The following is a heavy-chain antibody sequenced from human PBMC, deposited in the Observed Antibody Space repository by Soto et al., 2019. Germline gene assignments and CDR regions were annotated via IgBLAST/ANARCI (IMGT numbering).Heavy chain of an antibody. CDR3: ATREKAAVTDWWFDA. J-gene: IGHJ5*02. CDR1: GGSISSSSFH. Sequence: QLQLQESGPGLVKPSETLSLTCTVSGGSISSSSFHWGWIRQPPGKGLEWIGSIYYSGSTYYSPSIKSRVTITVDTSKNQFALKLSSVTAADTAVYYCATREKAAVTDWWFDAWGQGTLVTVSS. D-gene: IGHD6-13*01. CDR2: IYYSGST. V-gene: IGHV4-39*01.